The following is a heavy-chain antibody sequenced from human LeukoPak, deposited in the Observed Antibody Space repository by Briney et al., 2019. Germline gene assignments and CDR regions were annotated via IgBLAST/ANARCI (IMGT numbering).Heavy chain of an antibody. CDR1: GGSFSDYS. CDR3: GKIGFSFFINDVSATGLWAYPTKYYYYMDV. D-gene: IGHD1-1*01. J-gene: IGHJ6*03. Sequence: SETLSLNCAVYGGSFSDYSWTWIRQPPGKGLEWIGEINHSGGTNHNPSLMSRVIMSVDTSKNQFSLKVSFVTAADTAVYYCGKIGFSFFINDVSATGLWAYPTKYYYYMDVWGKGTTVTVSS. V-gene: IGHV4-34*01. CDR2: INHSGGT.